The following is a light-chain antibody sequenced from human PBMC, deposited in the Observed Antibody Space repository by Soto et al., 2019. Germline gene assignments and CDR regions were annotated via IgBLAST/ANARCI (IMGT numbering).Light chain of an antibody. J-gene: IGLJ3*02. Sequence: QSVLTQLASVSGSPGQSITISCTGASSDVGGYNYVSWYQQHPGKAPKLIIFEVSNRPSGVSDRFSGSNSGNTASLTISGLQAEDEADYYCTSYSRYRVLVFGGGTKVTVL. CDR3: TSYSRYRVLV. V-gene: IGLV2-14*01. CDR2: EVS. CDR1: SSDVGGYNY.